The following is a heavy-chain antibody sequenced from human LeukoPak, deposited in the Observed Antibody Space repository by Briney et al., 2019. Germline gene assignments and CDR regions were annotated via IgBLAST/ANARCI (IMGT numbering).Heavy chain of an antibody. CDR2: IYTSGST. CDR3: ARDGHTYGYFGY. J-gene: IGHJ4*02. D-gene: IGHD5-18*01. Sequence: SETLSLTCTVSGGSISSYYWSWIRQPPGKGLEWIGYIYTSGSTNYNPSLKSRVTISVDTSKNQFSLKLTSVTNADTAVYYCARDGHTYGYFGYWGQGTPVTVSS. V-gene: IGHV4-59*01. CDR1: GGSISSYY.